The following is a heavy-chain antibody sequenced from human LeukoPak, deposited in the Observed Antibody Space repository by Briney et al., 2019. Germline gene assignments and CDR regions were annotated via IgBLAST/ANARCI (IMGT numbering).Heavy chain of an antibody. J-gene: IGHJ4*02. D-gene: IGHD6-19*01. CDR1: GGSFSGYY. Sequence: SETLSLTCAVCGGSFSGYYWSWIRQPPGKGLEWIGEINHSGSTNYNPSLKSRLTISVDTSKNQFSLKLSSVTAADTAVYYCARDLGIAVAATDYWGQGTLVTVSS. CDR3: ARDLGIAVAATDY. CDR2: INHSGST. V-gene: IGHV4-34*01.